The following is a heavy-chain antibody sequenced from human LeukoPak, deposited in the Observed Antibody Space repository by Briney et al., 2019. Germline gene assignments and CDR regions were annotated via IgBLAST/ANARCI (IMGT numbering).Heavy chain of an antibody. D-gene: IGHD3-10*01. J-gene: IGHJ4*02. CDR3: AKVAKYYYGSETYFFFED. CDR1: GGSFSSYY. CDR2: INHSRST. V-gene: IGHV4-34*01. Sequence: PSETLSLTCAVYGGSFSSYYWSWIRQPPGKGLEWIGEINHSRSTNYNPSLKSRVTISVDTSKNQFSLKLSSVTAADTAVYYCAKVAKYYYGSETYFFFEDWGQGTLVTVSS.